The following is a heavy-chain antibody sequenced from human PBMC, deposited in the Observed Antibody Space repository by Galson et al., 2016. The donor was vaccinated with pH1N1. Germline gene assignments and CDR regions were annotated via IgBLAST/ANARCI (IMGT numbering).Heavy chain of an antibody. D-gene: IGHD4-23*01. J-gene: IGHJ5*02. CDR2: IYHIGGT. Sequence: TLSLTCAVSGGSISSRNWWSWVRQPPGQGLEWIGEIYHIGGTSYNPSLKSRVTISLDKSKNHFSLNLASVTAADTAVYYCARDGGDYGGAGQYKYFDTWGQGTLVTVSS. CDR3: ARDGGDYGGAGQYKYFDT. V-gene: IGHV4-4*02. CDR1: GGSISSRNW.